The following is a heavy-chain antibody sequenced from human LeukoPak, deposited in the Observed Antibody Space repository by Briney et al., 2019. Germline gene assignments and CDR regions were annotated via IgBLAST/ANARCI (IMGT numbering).Heavy chain of an antibody. J-gene: IGHJ4*02. Sequence: PSETLSLTCTVSGGSISSTSYYWGWIRQPPGKGLEWIGSIYYSGSTYYNPSLKSRVTISVDTSKNQFSLRLSSVTAADSAVYYCASSDSSGYYVDQWGQGTLVTVSS. V-gene: IGHV4-39*07. D-gene: IGHD3-22*01. CDR2: IYYSGST. CDR3: ASSDSSGYYVDQ. CDR1: GGSISSTSYY.